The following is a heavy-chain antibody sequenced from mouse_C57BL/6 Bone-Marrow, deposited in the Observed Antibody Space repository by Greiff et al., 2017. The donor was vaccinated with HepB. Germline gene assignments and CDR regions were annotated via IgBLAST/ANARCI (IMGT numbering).Heavy chain of an antibody. CDR1: GFTFSSYG. CDR3: ARRGPRYFDY. V-gene: IGHV5-6*02. Sequence: EVKLMESGGDLVKPGGSLKLSCAASGFTFSSYGMSWVRQTPDKRLEWVATISSGGSYTYYPDSVKGRCTISRYNAKNTLYLQMSSLKSEDTAMYYGARRGPRYFDYWGQGTTLTVSS. J-gene: IGHJ2*01. CDR2: ISSGGSYT.